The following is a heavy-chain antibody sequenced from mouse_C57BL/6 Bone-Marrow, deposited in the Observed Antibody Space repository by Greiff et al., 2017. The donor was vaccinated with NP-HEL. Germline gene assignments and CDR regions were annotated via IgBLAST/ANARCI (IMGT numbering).Heavy chain of an antibody. J-gene: IGHJ2*01. CDR2: IDPSDSYT. CDR1: GYTFTSYW. CDR3: ARGGPYDGYYIFDY. V-gene: IGHV1-59*01. D-gene: IGHD2-3*01. Sequence: VQLQQPGAELVRPGTSVKLSCKASGYTFTSYWMHWVKQRPGQGLEWIGVIDPSDSYTNYNQKFKGKATLTVDTSSSTAYMQLSSLTSEDSAVYYCARGGPYDGYYIFDYWGQGTTLTVSS.